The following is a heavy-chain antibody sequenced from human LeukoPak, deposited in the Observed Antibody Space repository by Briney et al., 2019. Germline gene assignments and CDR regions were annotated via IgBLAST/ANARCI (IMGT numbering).Heavy chain of an antibody. CDR2: IYPHDSNT. CDR1: GYSFINYW. CDR3: VRGNSANEFDP. D-gene: IGHD1/OR15-1a*01. J-gene: IGHJ5*02. Sequence: GESLKISCQASGYSFINYWIVWVRQMPGKGLEWMGIIYPHDSNTKYSPSFQGQVTISADKSISTAYLQWSSLRASDTAMYYCVRGNSANEFDPWGQGTLVTVSS. V-gene: IGHV5-51*01.